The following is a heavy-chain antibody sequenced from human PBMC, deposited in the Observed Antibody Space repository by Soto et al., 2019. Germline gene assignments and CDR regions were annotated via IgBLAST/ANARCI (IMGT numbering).Heavy chain of an antibody. Sequence: GESLKISCKGSVYSFTNYWIGWVRQMPGKGLEWMGIIYPGDSDTTYSPSFQGQVTISADKSISTAYLQWSNLKASDTAMYYCARTIYTGSYYAGFDYWGQGTLVTVS. CDR3: ARTIYTGSYYAGFDY. J-gene: IGHJ4*02. CDR2: IYPGDSDT. CDR1: VYSFTNYW. V-gene: IGHV5-51*01. D-gene: IGHD1-26*01.